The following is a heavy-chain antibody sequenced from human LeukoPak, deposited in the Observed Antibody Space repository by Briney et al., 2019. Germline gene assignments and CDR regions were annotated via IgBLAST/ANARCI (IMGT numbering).Heavy chain of an antibody. CDR1: GFAFSTYA. D-gene: IGHD3-3*01. J-gene: IGHJ4*02. Sequence: GGSLRLSCAASGFAFSTYAMSWVRQAPGKGLEWVSALSGNGYKTYYADSVKGRFTVSRDNSKNTLYLQMNSLRAEDSALYYCATDFEQDSWSGHSDWGQGTLVTVSS. V-gene: IGHV3-23*01. CDR3: ATDFEQDSWSGHSD. CDR2: LSGNGYKT.